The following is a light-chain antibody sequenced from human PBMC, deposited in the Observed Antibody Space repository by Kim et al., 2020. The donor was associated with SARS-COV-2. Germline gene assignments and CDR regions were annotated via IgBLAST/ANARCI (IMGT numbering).Light chain of an antibody. CDR1: QNINNW. J-gene: IGKJ1*01. CDR2: DAS. CDR3: QQYDTYSGT. Sequence: DIQMTQSPSTLSASVGDRVTITCRASQNINNWLAWYQHKPGKAPKLLIFDASSLEGGVPSRFSGSGSGTEFTLTISSLQPDDFATYYCQQYDTYSGTFGQGTKVDIK. V-gene: IGKV1-5*01.